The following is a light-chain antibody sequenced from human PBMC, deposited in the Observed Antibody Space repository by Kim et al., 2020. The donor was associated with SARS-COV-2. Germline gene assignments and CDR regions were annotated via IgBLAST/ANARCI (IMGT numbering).Light chain of an antibody. V-gene: IGLV3-1*01. CDR3: QAWDSSTVV. Sequence: VSPGQTASITCSGDKLGDKYVCWDQQKPGQSPVLVIYGESKRPSGIPERFSGSNSGNTATLTISGTQAMDEADYYCQAWDSSTVVFGGGTQLTVL. J-gene: IGLJ2*01. CDR2: GES. CDR1: KLGDKY.